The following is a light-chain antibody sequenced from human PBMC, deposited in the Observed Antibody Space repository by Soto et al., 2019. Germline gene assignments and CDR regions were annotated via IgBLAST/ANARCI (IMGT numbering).Light chain of an antibody. Sequence: QSVLTQPPSASGTPGQRVTISCSGSSSNIGSNTVNWYQQLPGTAPKLLIYSNNQRPSGVPDRFSGSKYGTSASLAISGLQSEDEDDYYCAAWDDSLDVLFGGGTKLTVL. CDR3: AAWDDSLDVL. CDR2: SNN. CDR1: SSNIGSNT. J-gene: IGLJ2*01. V-gene: IGLV1-44*01.